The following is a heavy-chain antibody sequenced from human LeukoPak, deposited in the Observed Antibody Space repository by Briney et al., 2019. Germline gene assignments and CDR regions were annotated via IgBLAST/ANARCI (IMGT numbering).Heavy chain of an antibody. Sequence: ASVKVSCKASGYTFTDYGINWVRQAPGQGLEWMGWISAYNGNTIYAQKLQGRVTMTTDTSTSTAYMELRSLRSDDTAVYYCARVGPVTMVRGVMSEADYWGQGTLVTVSS. CDR1: GYTFTDYG. V-gene: IGHV1-18*01. J-gene: IGHJ4*02. CDR3: ARVGPVTMVRGVMSEADY. D-gene: IGHD3-10*01. CDR2: ISAYNGNT.